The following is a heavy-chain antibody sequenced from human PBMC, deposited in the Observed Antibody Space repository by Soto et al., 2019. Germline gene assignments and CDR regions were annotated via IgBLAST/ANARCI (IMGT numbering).Heavy chain of an antibody. V-gene: IGHV4-38-2*02. CDR2: MYHSGRS. J-gene: IGHJ4*02. CDR1: GYSISSGYF. D-gene: IGHD2-2*03. CDR3: ARVGYQSDNKDYCDA. Sequence: SETRSLTCTVSGYSISSGYFWGWIRQSPGKGLEWIGNMYHSGRSYYNPSLKSRVTMSTDSSKNQFSLRLSSVTAADTAVYYCARVGYQSDNKDYCDARGQRT.